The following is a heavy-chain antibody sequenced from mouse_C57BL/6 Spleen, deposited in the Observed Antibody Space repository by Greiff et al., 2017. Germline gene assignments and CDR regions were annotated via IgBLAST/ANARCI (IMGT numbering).Heavy chain of an antibody. J-gene: IGHJ1*03. CDR3: ARDQLGRGNWYFDV. CDR2: ISDGGSYT. Sequence: EVQVVESGGGLVKPGGSLKLSCAASGFTFSSYAMSWVRQTPEKRLEWVATISDGGSYTNYPDNLKGRFTISRDNAKNNLYLQMSHPESEDTAMYYCARDQLGRGNWYFDVWGTGTTVTVSS. CDR1: GFTFSSYA. V-gene: IGHV5-4*01. D-gene: IGHD4-1*02.